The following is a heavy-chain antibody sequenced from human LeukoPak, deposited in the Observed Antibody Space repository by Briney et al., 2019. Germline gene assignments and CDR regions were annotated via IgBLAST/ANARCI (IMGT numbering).Heavy chain of an antibody. CDR3: AREPIYGLNFDY. CDR2: ISSSGSYI. V-gene: IGHV3-21*01. D-gene: IGHD2/OR15-2a*01. J-gene: IGHJ4*02. CDR1: GFTFSSYS. Sequence: GGSLRLSCAASGFTFSSYSMSWVRQAPGKGLEWISSISSSGSYIYYADSAKGRFTISRDNANKSLYLQLNSLRAEDTAVYFCAREPIYGLNFDYWGQGTLVTVSS.